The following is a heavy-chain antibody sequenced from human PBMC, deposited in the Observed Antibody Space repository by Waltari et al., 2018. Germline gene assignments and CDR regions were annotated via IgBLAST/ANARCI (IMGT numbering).Heavy chain of an antibody. V-gene: IGHV1-3*01. CDR2: INAGNGNT. J-gene: IGHJ4*02. D-gene: IGHD6-19*01. CDR3: AKGGGWPMGDY. Sequence: MHWVRQAPGQRLEWMGWINAGNGNTKYSQKFQGRVTITRDTSASTAYMELSSLRSEDTAVYYCAKGGGWPMGDYWGQGTLVTVSS.